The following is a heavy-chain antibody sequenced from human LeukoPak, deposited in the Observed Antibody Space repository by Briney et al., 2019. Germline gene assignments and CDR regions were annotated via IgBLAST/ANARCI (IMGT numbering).Heavy chain of an antibody. V-gene: IGHV1-2*02. CDR2: INPNSGGT. J-gene: IGHJ4*02. CDR1: GYTFTGYY. CDR3: ARGQVRYYYGSGSSSNFGY. Sequence: GASVKVSCKASGYTFTGYYMHWVRQAPGQGLEWMGWINPNSGGTNYAQKLQGRVTMTTDTSTSTAYMELRSLRSDDTAVYYCARGQVRYYYGSGSSSNFGYWGQGTLVTVSS. D-gene: IGHD3-10*01.